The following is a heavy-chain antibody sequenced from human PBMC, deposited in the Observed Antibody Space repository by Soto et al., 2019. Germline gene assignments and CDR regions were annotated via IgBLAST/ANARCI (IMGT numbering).Heavy chain of an antibody. J-gene: IGHJ4*02. CDR2: MSHSGST. CDR1: GYSISSGYY. V-gene: IGHV4-38-2*02. CDR3: VRDGEYNSRQYADY. Sequence: SETLSLTCAVSGYSISSGYYWGWIRQPPGKGLEWIASMSHSGSTYYNLSLMSRVTISVDTSENHFSLKLSSVTAADTAVYYCVRDGEYNSRQYADYWGQGTLVTVSS. D-gene: IGHD1-1*01.